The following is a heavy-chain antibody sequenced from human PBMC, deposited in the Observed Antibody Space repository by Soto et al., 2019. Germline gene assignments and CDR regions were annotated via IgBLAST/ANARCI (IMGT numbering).Heavy chain of an antibody. CDR3: ARQHGYGWFDP. J-gene: IGHJ5*02. V-gene: IGHV4-39*01. D-gene: IGHD1-1*01. CDR1: GGSISSSSYY. Sequence: PSETLSLTCTVSGGSISSSSYYWGGVRQPPGKGLEWIGSIYYSGSTYYNPSLKSRVTISVDTSKNQFSLKLSSVTAADTAVYYCARQHGYGWFDPWGQGTLVTVSS. CDR2: IYYSGST.